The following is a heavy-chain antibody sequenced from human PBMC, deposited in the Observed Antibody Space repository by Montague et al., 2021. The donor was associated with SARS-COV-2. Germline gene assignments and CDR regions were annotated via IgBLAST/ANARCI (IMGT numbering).Heavy chain of an antibody. CDR3: ARGTGQQLVFSYVYYGMDI. D-gene: IGHD5-24*01. Sequence: SETLSLTCAVYGGSSTNYFWTWIRQTPAKGLEWIGEITHTGNRDFNPSLKSRVILSVDKSKSQFSLKLTSVTAADTDVYYCARGTGQQLVFSYVYYGMDIWGQGTTVSVSS. V-gene: IGHV4-34*01. CDR2: ITHTGNR. CDR1: GGSSTNYF. J-gene: IGHJ6*02.